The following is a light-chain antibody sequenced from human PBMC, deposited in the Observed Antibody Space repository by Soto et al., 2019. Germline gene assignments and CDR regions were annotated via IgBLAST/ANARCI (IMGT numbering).Light chain of an antibody. CDR2: EVS. V-gene: IGLV2-14*01. CDR3: TSFVPSDTVDVV. CDR1: SSDVGGYNY. Sequence: QSALSQPASVSGSPGQSITISCTGTSSDVGGYNYVSWYQQYPGKAPKLMIYEVSNRPSGVSNRFSGSKSGNTASLTISWLPAGDEDDYYCTSFVPSDTVDVVFGGGTQLTVL. J-gene: IGLJ2*01.